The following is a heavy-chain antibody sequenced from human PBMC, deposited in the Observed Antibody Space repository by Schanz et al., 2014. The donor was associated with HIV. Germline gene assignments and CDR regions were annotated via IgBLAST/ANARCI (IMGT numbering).Heavy chain of an antibody. CDR2: ISGSGVST. Sequence: EVQMLESGGGSVQPGGSLRLSCAASGFTFSNFAMSWVRQAPGKGLEWVSSISGSGVSTFYADSVKGRFTISRDKSKNTLYLQMNSLRAEDTAVYYCAKFGRLLGNFDDWGQGTLVTVSS. V-gene: IGHV3-23*01. CDR3: AKFGRLLGNFDD. J-gene: IGHJ4*02. CDR1: GFTFSNFA. D-gene: IGHD2-15*01.